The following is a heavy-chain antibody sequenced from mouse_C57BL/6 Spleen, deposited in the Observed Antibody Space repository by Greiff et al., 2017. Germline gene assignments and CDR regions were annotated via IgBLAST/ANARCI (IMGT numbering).Heavy chain of an antibody. Sequence: FQLQQSGAELVRPGASVTLSCKASGYTFTDYELHWVKQTPVHGLEWIGTIDPETGVTAYNQKFKGKSILTADKSSSTAYMELRSLTSEDSAVYCGTRNGYDGAWFADWGQGTLVTVSA. V-gene: IGHV1-15*01. D-gene: IGHD2-2*01. J-gene: IGHJ3*01. CDR2: IDPETGVT. CDR3: TRNGYDGAWFAD. CDR1: GYTFTDYE.